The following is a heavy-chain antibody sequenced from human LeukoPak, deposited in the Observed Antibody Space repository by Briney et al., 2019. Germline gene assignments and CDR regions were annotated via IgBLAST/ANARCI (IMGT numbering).Heavy chain of an antibody. CDR1: GGSISSGGYY. V-gene: IGHV4-31*03. CDR3: ARGYSTSSPNRWFDP. CDR2: IYYSGST. J-gene: IGHJ5*02. D-gene: IGHD2-2*01. Sequence: PSQTLSLNCTVSGGSISSGGYYWSWIRQHPGTGLERIGYIYYSGSTYYNPSLKSRVTISVDTSKNQFSLKLSSVTAADTAVYYCARGYSTSSPNRWFDPWGQGTLVTVSS.